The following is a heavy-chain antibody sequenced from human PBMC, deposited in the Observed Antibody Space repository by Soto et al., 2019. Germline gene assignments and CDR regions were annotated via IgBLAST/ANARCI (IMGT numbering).Heavy chain of an antibody. Sequence: SETLSLTCAVYGGSFSGYYWTWIRQPPGTGLEWIGEINHSGSTNYNPSLKSRVTISVDTSKNQFSLKLTSVTAADTAVYYWARDKITGLFDYWGQGILVTVSS. D-gene: IGHD2-8*02. CDR2: INHSGST. J-gene: IGHJ4*02. CDR3: ARDKITGLFDY. V-gene: IGHV4-34*01. CDR1: GGSFSGYY.